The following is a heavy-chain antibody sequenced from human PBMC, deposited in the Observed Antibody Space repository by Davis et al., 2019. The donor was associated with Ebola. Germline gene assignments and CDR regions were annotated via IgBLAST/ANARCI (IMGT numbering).Heavy chain of an antibody. D-gene: IGHD5-24*01. CDR3: VRGSDAYKTGY. CDR1: SGSISGYS. V-gene: IGHV4-59*01. Sequence: SETLSLTCTVSSGSISGYSWSWIRQPPGKGLEWIGYIYHSGSTYYNPSLKSRVTISVDTSKNQFSLEVRSVTAADTAFYYCVRGSDAYKTGYWGQGTLVTVSS. J-gene: IGHJ4*02. CDR2: IYHSGST.